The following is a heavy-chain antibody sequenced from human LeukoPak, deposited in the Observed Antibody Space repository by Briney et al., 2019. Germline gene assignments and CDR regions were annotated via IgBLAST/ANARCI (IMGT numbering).Heavy chain of an antibody. J-gene: IGHJ2*01. CDR2: ISSSGSTI. CDR1: GFTFSRYE. Sequence: GGSLRLSCAASGFTFSRYEMNWVRQAPGKGLEWVSYISSSGSTIYYADSVKGRFTISRDNAKNSLYLQMNSLRAEDTAVFYCASSWYSSAWYVGFDLWGRGTLVPVSS. CDR3: ASSWYSSAWYVGFDL. V-gene: IGHV3-48*03. D-gene: IGHD6-19*01.